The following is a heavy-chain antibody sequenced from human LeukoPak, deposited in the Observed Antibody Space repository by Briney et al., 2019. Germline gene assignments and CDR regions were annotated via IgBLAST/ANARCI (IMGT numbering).Heavy chain of an antibody. D-gene: IGHD6-13*01. CDR3: AKDAGRDYYCYGMDV. Sequence: GRSLRLSCAASGFAFSSYGMHWVRQAPGKGLEWVAVISYDGSNKYYADSVKGRFTISRDNSKNTLYLQMNSLRAEDTAVYYCAKDAGRDYYCYGMDVWGQGTTVTVSS. J-gene: IGHJ6*02. CDR1: GFAFSSYG. CDR2: ISYDGSNK. V-gene: IGHV3-30*18.